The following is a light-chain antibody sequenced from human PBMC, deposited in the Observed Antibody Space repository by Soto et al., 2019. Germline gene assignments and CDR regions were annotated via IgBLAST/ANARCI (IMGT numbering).Light chain of an antibody. J-gene: IGLJ3*02. CDR3: AVWDDTLNGWV. Sequence: QSVLTQPPSASGTPGQRVTISCSGSSSNIETNTVDWYQHLPGTAPKVLIFNNNQRPSGVPDRFSGSKSGTSASLAISGLQSEDEADYYCAVWDDTLNGWVFGGGTQLTVL. CDR2: NNN. CDR1: SSNIETNT. V-gene: IGLV1-44*01.